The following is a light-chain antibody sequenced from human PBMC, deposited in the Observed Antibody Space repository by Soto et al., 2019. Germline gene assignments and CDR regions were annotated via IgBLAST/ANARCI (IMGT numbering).Light chain of an antibody. CDR2: FGS. Sequence: EIVMTHSPLTLPVTPGEPASISCRSSQSLLYNNTYNYLEWYVQKPGQSPQLLIYFGSNRAPGVPDRFSGSGSGTDFTLKINRVEAEDVGTYYCMQALQRLTFGQGTRLEIK. CDR3: MQALQRLT. J-gene: IGKJ5*01. V-gene: IGKV2-28*01. CDR1: QSLLYNNTYNY.